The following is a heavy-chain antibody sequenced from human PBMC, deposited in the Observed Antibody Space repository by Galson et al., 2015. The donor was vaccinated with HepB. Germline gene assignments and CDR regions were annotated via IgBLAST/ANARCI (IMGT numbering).Heavy chain of an antibody. D-gene: IGHD2-15*01. J-gene: IGHJ3*02. CDR1: GFTFSSYA. V-gene: IGHV3-30-3*01. CDR2: ISYDGSNK. CDR3: ARTLRGGGDAFDI. Sequence: SLRLSCAASGFTFSSYAMHWVRQAPGKGLEWVAVISYDGSNKYYADSVKGRFTISRDNSKNTLYLQMNSLRAEDTAVYYCARTLRGGGDAFDIWGQGTMVTVSS.